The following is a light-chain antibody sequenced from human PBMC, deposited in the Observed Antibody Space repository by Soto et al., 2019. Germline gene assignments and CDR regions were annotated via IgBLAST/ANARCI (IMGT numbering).Light chain of an antibody. V-gene: IGKV3-20*01. CDR1: QSVSSSY. CDR2: GAS. J-gene: IGKJ4*01. Sequence: EIVLTQSPGTLSLSPGERATLSCRASQSVSSSYLAWYQQKPGQAPRLLICGASSRATGIPDRFSGSGSGTDFTLTISRLEPEDFAVYYCQQYGSSPKLTFGGGTKVELK. CDR3: QQYGSSPKLT.